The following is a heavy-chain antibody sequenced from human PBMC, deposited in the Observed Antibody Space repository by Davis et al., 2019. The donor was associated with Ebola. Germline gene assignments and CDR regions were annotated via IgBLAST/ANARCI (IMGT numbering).Heavy chain of an antibody. J-gene: IGHJ4*02. CDR2: INSDGSST. CDR1: GFTFSSYW. Sequence: GESLKISCAASGFTFSSYWMHWVRQAPGKGLVWVSRINSDGSSTSYADSVKGRFTISRDNAKNTLYLQMNSLRAEDTAVYYCARPSSISGYYFDYWGQGTLVTVSS. D-gene: IGHD6-6*01. V-gene: IGHV3-74*01. CDR3: ARPSSISGYYFDY.